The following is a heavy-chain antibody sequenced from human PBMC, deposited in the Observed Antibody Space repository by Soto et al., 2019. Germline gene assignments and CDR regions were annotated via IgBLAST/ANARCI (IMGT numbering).Heavy chain of an antibody. CDR2: ISYDGSNK. CDR1: GFTFDNYG. V-gene: IGHV3-30*18. D-gene: IGHD2-15*01. J-gene: IGHJ4*02. Sequence: QVQLVESGGGVVQPGRSLRLSCAASGFTFDNYGIHWVRQAPGKGLEWVALISYDGSNKYYADSVKGRFTISRDNSKNTVYLQMNSLRAEDTAVYYCAKAAVEDYFDYWGQGTLVTVSS. CDR3: AKAAVEDYFDY.